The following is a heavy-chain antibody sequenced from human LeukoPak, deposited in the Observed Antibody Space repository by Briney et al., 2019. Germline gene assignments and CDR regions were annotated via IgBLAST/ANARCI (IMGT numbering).Heavy chain of an antibody. CDR3: ARHWGANFDY. CDR2: INRRGST. V-gene: IGHV4-34*01. J-gene: IGHJ4*02. D-gene: IGHD1-26*01. Sequence: PSETLSLTCAVYGGSFSGYYWSWIRQPPGKGLEWIGEINRRGSTNYNPSLKSRVTMSVDTSKNQFSLKLSSVTAADTAVYYCARHWGANFDYWGQGTLVTVSS. CDR1: GGSFSGYY.